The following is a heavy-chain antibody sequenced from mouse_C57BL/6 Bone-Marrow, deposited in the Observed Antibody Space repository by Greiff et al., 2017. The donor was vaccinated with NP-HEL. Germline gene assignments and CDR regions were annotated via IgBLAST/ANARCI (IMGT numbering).Heavy chain of an antibody. J-gene: IGHJ4*01. V-gene: IGHV1-59*01. CDR3: ARGRRVKTAQATWVYYYAMDY. Sequence: VQLQQPGAELVRPGTSVKLSCKASGYTFTSYWMHWVKQRPGQGLEWIGVIDPSDSYTNYNQKFKGKATLTVDTSSSTAYMQLSSLTSEDSAVYYCARGRRVKTAQATWVYYYAMDYWGQGTSVTVSS. CDR2: IDPSDSYT. CDR1: GYTFTSYW. D-gene: IGHD3-2*02.